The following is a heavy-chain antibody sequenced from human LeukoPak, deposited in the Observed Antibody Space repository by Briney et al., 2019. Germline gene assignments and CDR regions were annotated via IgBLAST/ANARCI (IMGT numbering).Heavy chain of an antibody. CDR2: IGGSGGST. CDR1: GFTFSSYA. D-gene: IGHD3-22*01. J-gene: IGHJ4*02. V-gene: IGHV3-23*01. Sequence: GGSLRLSCAASGFTFSSYAMSWVRQAPEKGLEWVSAIGGSGGSTYFADSVKGRFTISRDNSKNTLYLQMNSLRAGDTAVYYCARDPGGYYYDTSGYFGSYFDYWGQGTLVTVSS. CDR3: ARDPGGYYYDTSGYFGSYFDY.